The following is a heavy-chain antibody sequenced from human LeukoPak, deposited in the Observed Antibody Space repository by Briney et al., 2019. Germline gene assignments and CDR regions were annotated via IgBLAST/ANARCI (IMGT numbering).Heavy chain of an antibody. V-gene: IGHV3-23*01. J-gene: IGHJ4*02. Sequence: GSLRLSCAASGFTFSNYAMTWVRQAPGKGLEWVSTFGLRGGDTYYAGSVKGRFTISRDNSKNTLYLHMNSLRGEDTAVYYCAKGYSSAWYGLLDNWGQGALLAVSS. CDR1: GFTFSNYA. D-gene: IGHD6-19*01. CDR2: FGLRGGDT. CDR3: AKGYSSAWYGLLDN.